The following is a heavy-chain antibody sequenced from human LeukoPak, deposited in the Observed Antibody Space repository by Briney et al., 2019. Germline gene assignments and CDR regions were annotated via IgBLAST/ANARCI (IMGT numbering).Heavy chain of an antibody. Sequence: PSETLSLTCTVSGGSISSSTYFWGWIRQPPGKGLEWIGTIYYSGSTYYNPSLKSRVTISVDSSKNQFSLRLSSVTAADTAVYYCARFWSPFDYWGQGTLVTVSS. CDR2: IYYSGST. CDR3: ARFWSPFDY. D-gene: IGHD3-3*01. V-gene: IGHV4-39*07. J-gene: IGHJ4*02. CDR1: GGSISSSTYF.